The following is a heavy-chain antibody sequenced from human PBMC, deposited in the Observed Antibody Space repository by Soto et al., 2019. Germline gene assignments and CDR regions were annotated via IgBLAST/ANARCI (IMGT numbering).Heavy chain of an antibody. CDR1: GGSISSGGYY. V-gene: IGHV4-31*03. Sequence: SETLSLTCTVSGGSISSGGYYWSWIRQHPGKGLEWIGYIYYSGSTYYNPALRSRVTMSEDTSKNQFSLRLSSVTAADTAVYFCARGPAYIDGWRTFDLWGRGIPVTVSS. J-gene: IGHJ4*02. CDR2: IYYSGST. CDR3: ARGPAYIDGWRTFDL. D-gene: IGHD6-19*01.